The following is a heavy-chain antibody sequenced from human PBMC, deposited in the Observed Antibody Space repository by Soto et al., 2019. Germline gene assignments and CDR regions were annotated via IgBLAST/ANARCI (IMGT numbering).Heavy chain of an antibody. D-gene: IGHD3-3*01. CDR3: ARSGITIFGVAQYSSDY. J-gene: IGHJ4*02. CDR1: GFTFSSYS. CDR2: ISSSSSYI. Sequence: PGGSLRLSCAASGFTFSSYSMNWVRQAPGKGLEWVSSISSSSSYIYYADSVKGRFTISRDNAKNSLYLQMNSLRAEDTAVYYCARSGITIFGVAQYSSDYWGQGTLFTVSS. V-gene: IGHV3-21*01.